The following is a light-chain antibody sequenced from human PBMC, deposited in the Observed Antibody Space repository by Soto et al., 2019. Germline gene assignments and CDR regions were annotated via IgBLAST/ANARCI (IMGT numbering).Light chain of an antibody. CDR1: SSDVGRYNF. V-gene: IGLV2-14*03. J-gene: IGLJ1*01. CDR2: DVS. Sequence: QSALTQPASVSGSPGQSITISCTGTSSDVGRYNFVSWYQQHPGKAPKLMIYDVSNRPSGVSNRFSGSKSGNTASLTISGLQAEDEADYYCSSYTCSSSLVYVFGTGTKLTVL. CDR3: SSYTCSSSLVYV.